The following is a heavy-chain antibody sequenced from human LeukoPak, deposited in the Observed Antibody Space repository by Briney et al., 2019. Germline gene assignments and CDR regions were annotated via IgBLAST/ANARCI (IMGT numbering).Heavy chain of an antibody. CDR2: ISGRGSIT. CDR1: GFTFNDYY. V-gene: IGHV3-11*01. CDR3: AYLGLSSDWNDVPGPQIDH. Sequence: RGSLRLSCAASGFTFNDYYMSWIRQAPGKGREWVSTISGRGSITFYAVSVKGRFTITRDDSNTLYLQMNSPRADDTAVYYCAYLGLSSDWNDVPGPQIDHWGQGTLVSVAS. D-gene: IGHD1-1*01. J-gene: IGHJ4*02.